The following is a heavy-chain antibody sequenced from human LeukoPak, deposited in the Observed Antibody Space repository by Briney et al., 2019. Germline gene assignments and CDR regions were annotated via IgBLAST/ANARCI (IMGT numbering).Heavy chain of an antibody. CDR2: IYYSGTT. J-gene: IGHJ4*02. CDR3: ARHGYYDSGSYYYFDY. V-gene: IGHV4-39*01. Sequence: PSETLSLTCTVSGGSISSRSYYWGWIRQPPGKGLEWIGTIYYSGTTYYNPSLKSRVTISVDTSKNQFSLKLSSVSAADTAVYYCARHGYYDSGSYYYFDYWGQGALVTVSS. D-gene: IGHD3-10*01. CDR1: GGSISSRSYY.